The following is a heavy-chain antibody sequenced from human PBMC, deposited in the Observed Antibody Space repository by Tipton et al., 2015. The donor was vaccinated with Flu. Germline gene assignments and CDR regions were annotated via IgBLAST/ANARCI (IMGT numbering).Heavy chain of an antibody. D-gene: IGHD3-3*01. CDR3: ARDLVVDGAEAGDFWRGYMTYYFDY. Sequence: SLRLSCAASGFTFSSYWMSWVRQAPGKGLEWVANIKQDGSEKYYVDSVKGRFTISRDNAKNSLYLQMNSLRAEDTAVYYCARDLVVDGAEAGDFWRGYMTYYFDYWGQGTLVTVSS. CDR2: IKQDGSEK. V-gene: IGHV3-7*01. CDR1: GFTFSSYW. J-gene: IGHJ4*02.